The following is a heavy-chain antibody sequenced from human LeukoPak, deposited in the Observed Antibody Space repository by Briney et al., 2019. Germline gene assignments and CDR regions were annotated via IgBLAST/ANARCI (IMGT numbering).Heavy chain of an antibody. CDR3: ARDFPRSTSCLGY. D-gene: IGHD2-2*01. Sequence: ASVKVSCKASGYTFTSYDINWVRQATGQGLEWMGWMNPNSGSTGYAQKFQGRVTMTRNTSISTAYMELSSLRSEDTAVYYCARDFPRSTSCLGYWGQGTLVTVPS. CDR1: GYTFTSYD. J-gene: IGHJ4*02. CDR2: MNPNSGST. V-gene: IGHV1-8*01.